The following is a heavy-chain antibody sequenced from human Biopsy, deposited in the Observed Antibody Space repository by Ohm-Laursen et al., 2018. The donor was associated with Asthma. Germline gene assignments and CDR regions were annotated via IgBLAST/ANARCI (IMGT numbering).Heavy chain of an antibody. J-gene: IGHJ5*02. D-gene: IGHD4-17*01. CDR3: ARTTYGDDGFDP. Sequence: TLSLTCTVSGGSINIGDYYWSWIRQHPVTGLEWIGYIYYSGSTYYNPSLKSRVSISLDTSKNQFSLSLTSVTAADTAVYYCARTTYGDDGFDPWGQGTLDTVSS. CDR2: IYYSGST. V-gene: IGHV4-31*03. CDR1: GGSINIGDYY.